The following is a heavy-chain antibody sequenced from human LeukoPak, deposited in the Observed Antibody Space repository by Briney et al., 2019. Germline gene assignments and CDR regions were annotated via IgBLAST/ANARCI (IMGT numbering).Heavy chain of an antibody. CDR1: GFIFNSFG. V-gene: IGHV3-30*18. CDR2: ISYDGSNT. D-gene: IGHD2-15*01. CDR3: AKEGAGGSSYYFES. Sequence: GGSLRLSCAASGFIFNSFGMYWVRQAPGKGLEWVAVISYDGSNTYYVAPVKGRFTISRDNSKSTLYLQMNSLTTEDTAVYYCAKEGAGGSSYYFESWGQGTLVTVSS. J-gene: IGHJ4*02.